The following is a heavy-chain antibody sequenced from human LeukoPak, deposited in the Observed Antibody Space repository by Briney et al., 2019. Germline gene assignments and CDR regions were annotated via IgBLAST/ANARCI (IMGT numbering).Heavy chain of an antibody. CDR1: GFTVSSNS. Sequence: PGGSLRLSCTVSGFTVSSNSMSWVRQAPGKGLEWVSFIYSDNTHYSDSVKGRFTISRDNSKNTLYLQMNSLRAEDTAVYYCAKDISGGVTRTPPDYWGQGTLVTVSS. D-gene: IGHD3-16*01. CDR2: IYSDNT. CDR3: AKDISGGVTRTPPDY. V-gene: IGHV3-53*01. J-gene: IGHJ4*02.